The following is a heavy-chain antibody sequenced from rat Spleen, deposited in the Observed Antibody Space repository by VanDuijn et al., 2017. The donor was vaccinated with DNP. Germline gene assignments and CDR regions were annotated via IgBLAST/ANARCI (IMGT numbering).Heavy chain of an antibody. D-gene: IGHD1-6*01. CDR1: GFTFSDYY. CDR2: ISPSGSRP. CDR3: TRGVYYGSSWAVDY. J-gene: IGHJ2*01. V-gene: IGHV5S10*01. Sequence: EVQLVESGGGLVQPGRSLKLSCAASGFTFSDYYMAWVRQAPKKGLEWVAAISPSGSRPYSPDSVKGRFTISRDTAKSSLYLQMNSLKSEDTATYYCTRGVYYGSSWAVDYWGQGVMVTVSS.